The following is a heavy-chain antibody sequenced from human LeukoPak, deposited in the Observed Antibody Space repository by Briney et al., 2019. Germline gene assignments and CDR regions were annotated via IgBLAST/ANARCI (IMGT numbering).Heavy chain of an antibody. Sequence: GGSLRLSCAASGFTFSSYAMSWVRQAPGKGLEWVSAISGSGGSTCYADSVKGRSTISRDNSKNTLYLQMNSLRAEDTAVYYCAKDTAAAAYNWFDPWGQGTLVTVSS. CDR1: GFTFSSYA. D-gene: IGHD6-13*01. CDR3: AKDTAAAAYNWFDP. CDR2: ISGSGGST. J-gene: IGHJ5*02. V-gene: IGHV3-23*01.